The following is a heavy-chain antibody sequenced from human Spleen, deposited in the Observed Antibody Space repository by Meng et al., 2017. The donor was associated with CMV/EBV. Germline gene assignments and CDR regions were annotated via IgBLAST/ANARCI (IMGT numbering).Heavy chain of an antibody. CDR1: GYTFPDHS. J-gene: IGHJ4*02. Sequence: VSSQASGYTFPDHSFHCMRQAPRQGLDWMGWIYPSAGATHYAQKFHGRLTVTTDTSIHTGYMELSSLGSDDTAIYYCARDNDWGPDYWGQGTLVTVSS. CDR3: ARDNDWGPDY. V-gene: IGHV1-2*02. D-gene: IGHD7-27*01. CDR2: IYPSAGAT.